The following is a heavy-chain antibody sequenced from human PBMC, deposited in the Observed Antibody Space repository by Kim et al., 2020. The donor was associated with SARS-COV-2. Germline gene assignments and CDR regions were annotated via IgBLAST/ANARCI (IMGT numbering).Heavy chain of an antibody. V-gene: IGHV3-7*03. Sequence: GGSLRLSCAASGFTFSRHWMTWVRQAPGKGLQWVANINEDGSAKDYVDSVKGRFTISRDNAKNSLFLQMNSLRAEDTAVYYCASGDGCGDWGQGTLVTVSS. J-gene: IGHJ4*02. CDR3: ASGDGCGD. CDR1: GFTFSRHW. D-gene: IGHD3-10*01. CDR2: INEDGSAK.